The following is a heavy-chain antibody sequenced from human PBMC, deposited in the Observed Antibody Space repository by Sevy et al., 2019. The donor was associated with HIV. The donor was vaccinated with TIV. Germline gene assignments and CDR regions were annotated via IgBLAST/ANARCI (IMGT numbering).Heavy chain of an antibody. V-gene: IGHV3-64*01. Sequence: GGSLRLSCAASGFTFSSYSIHWVRQAPGKGPEYISAISGNGGNTYHASSVKGRFTISRDNSKNTLWLQMDSLRAEDMAVYYCARQGGASSYDYWGQGTLVTVSS. CDR2: ISGNGGNT. D-gene: IGHD2-2*01. CDR1: GFTFSSYS. J-gene: IGHJ4*02. CDR3: ARQGGASSYDY.